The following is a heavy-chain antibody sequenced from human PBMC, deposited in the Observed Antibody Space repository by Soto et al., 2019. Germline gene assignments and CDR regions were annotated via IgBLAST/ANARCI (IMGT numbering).Heavy chain of an antibody. CDR1: GGSISSSDYY. CDR3: ASPKIAFYNWFDP. CDR2: IYYSGST. J-gene: IGHJ5*02. Sequence: SETLSLTCTVSGGSISSSDYYWGWIRQPPGEGLEWIGNIYYSGSTYNNPSLKSRVTISVDTSKNQFSLKLSSVTAADTAVYYCASPKIAFYNWFDPWGQGTLVTVS. V-gene: IGHV4-39*01. D-gene: IGHD3-3*02.